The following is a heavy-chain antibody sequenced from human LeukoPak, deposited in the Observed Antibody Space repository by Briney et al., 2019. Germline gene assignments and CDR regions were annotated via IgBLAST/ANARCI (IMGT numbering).Heavy chain of an antibody. CDR3: ARPLMYYYGSETYFWFDP. CDR2: IKQDGSEK. V-gene: IGHV3-7*01. D-gene: IGHD3-10*01. Sequence: GGSLRLSCAASGFTFTTYWMGWVRQAPGKGLEWVANIKQDGSEKYYVDSVKGRFTISRDNAKNSLSLQINSLRAEDTAVYYCARPLMYYYGSETYFWFDPWGQGTVVTVSA. J-gene: IGHJ5*02. CDR1: GFTFTTYW.